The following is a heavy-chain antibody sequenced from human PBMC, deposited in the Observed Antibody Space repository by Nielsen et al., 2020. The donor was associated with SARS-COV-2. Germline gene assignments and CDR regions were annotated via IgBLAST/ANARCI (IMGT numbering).Heavy chain of an antibody. J-gene: IGHJ4*02. Sequence: WIRQPPGKGLEWMGIIYPGDSDTRYSPSFQGQVTISADKSISTAYLQWSSLKASDTAMYYCARHAAYYSDSSGISYYFDYWGQGTLVTVSS. CDR3: ARHAAYYSDSSGISYYFDY. D-gene: IGHD3-22*01. CDR2: IYPGDSDT. V-gene: IGHV5-51*01.